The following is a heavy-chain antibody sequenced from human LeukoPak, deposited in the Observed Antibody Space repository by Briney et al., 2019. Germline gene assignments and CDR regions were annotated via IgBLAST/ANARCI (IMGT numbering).Heavy chain of an antibody. Sequence: SETLSLTCSVSGGSISSYYWSWIRQPPGKGLEWIGYIYNSGSTNSNPSLKSRVTISVDTSKNQFSLKLSSVTAADTAVYYCAREWDYDSSGQIDYWGQGTLVTVSS. V-gene: IGHV4-59*01. CDR1: GGSISSYY. D-gene: IGHD3-22*01. CDR2: IYNSGST. J-gene: IGHJ4*02. CDR3: AREWDYDSSGQIDY.